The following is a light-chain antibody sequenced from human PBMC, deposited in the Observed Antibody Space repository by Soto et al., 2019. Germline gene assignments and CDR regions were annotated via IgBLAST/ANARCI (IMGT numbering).Light chain of an antibody. V-gene: IGKV3-11*01. CDR1: QSVTRQ. CDR3: QQRSNWPHSIT. J-gene: IGKJ5*01. CDR2: DTS. Sequence: EIVMTQSPASLSVTPGERVTLSCRASQSVTRQVLWYQHRPGQAPRLLIYDTSARAAGIPARFSGSGSETDFTLTISSLEPEDFAVYYCQQRSNWPHSITFGQGTRLEIK.